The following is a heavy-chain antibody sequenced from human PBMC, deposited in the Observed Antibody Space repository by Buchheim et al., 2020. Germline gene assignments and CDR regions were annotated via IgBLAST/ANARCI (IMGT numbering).Heavy chain of an antibody. J-gene: IGHJ4*02. CDR1: GFTFSSYA. V-gene: IGHV3-23*01. CDR3: AKSGLWYCSGGSCYLDY. CDR2: ISGSGGST. Sequence: EVQLLESGGGLVQPGGSLRLSCAASGFTFSSYAMSWVRQAPGKGLEWVSAISGSGGSTYYADSVKGRFTISRANSKNTLYLQMNSLRAEDTAVYYCAKSGLWYCSGGSCYLDYWGQGTL. D-gene: IGHD2-15*01.